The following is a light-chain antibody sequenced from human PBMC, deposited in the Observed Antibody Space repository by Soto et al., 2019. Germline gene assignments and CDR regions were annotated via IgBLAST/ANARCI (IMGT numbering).Light chain of an antibody. J-gene: IGLJ2*01. CDR1: SSDVGGYNF. Sequence: QSALTQPASVSGSPGQSITISCTGTSSDVGGYNFVSWYQQHPGKAPKLMIYEVTNRPSRVSNRFSGSKSGNTASLTISGLQAEDEADYYCSSYTSSRTPDVVFGGGTKLTVL. CDR3: SSYTSSRTPDVV. V-gene: IGLV2-14*01. CDR2: EVT.